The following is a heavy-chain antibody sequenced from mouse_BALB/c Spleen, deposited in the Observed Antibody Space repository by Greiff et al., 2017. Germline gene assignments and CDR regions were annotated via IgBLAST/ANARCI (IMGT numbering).Heavy chain of an antibody. J-gene: IGHJ3*01. Sequence: VQLQQSGAELAKPGASVKMSCKASGYTFTSYWMHWVKQRPGQGLEWIGYINPSTGYTEYNQKFKDKATLTADKSSSTAYMQLSSLTSEDSAVYYCARDYDGAYWGQGTLVTVSA. CDR2: INPSTGYT. CDR3: ARDYDGAY. CDR1: GYTFTSYW. D-gene: IGHD2-4*01. V-gene: IGHV1-7*01.